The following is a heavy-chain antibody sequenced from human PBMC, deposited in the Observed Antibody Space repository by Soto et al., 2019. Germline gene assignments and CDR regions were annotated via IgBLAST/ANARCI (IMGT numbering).Heavy chain of an antibody. V-gene: IGHV1-24*01. CDR3: ATSYLYSGYYPFFDY. J-gene: IGHJ4*02. D-gene: IGHD3-22*01. Sequence: QVQLVQSGDEVKKPGASVKVSCKVSGYTLTELSMHWVRQAPGKGLEWMGGFDPEDGETIYAQKFQGRVTMTEDTSTDTAYMELSSMRSEDTAVYYCATSYLYSGYYPFFDYWGQGTLVTVSS. CDR2: FDPEDGET. CDR1: GYTLTELS.